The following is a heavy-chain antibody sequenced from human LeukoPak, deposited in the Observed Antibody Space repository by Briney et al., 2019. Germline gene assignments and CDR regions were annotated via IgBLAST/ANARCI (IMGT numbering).Heavy chain of an antibody. D-gene: IGHD1-7*01. CDR2: ISGSGGST. CDR1: GFTFSSYA. V-gene: IGHV3-23*01. CDR3: AKLGQLLGTHFDY. J-gene: IGHJ4*02. Sequence: GWSLRLSCAASGFTFSSYAMSWVRQAPGKGLEWVSAISGSGGSTYYADSVKGRFTISRDNSKNTLYLQMNSLRAEDTAVYYCAKLGQLLGTHFDYWGQGTLVTVSS.